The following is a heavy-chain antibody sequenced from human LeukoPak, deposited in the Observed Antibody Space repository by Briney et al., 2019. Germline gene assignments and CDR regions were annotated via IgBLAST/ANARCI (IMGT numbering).Heavy chain of an antibody. CDR2: ISSSSSTI. CDR3: ARDEGYSGYVDAFDI. Sequence: GGSLRLSCAASGFTFSSYSMNWVRQAPGKGLGGVSYISSSSSTIYYADSVKGRFTISRDNAKNSLYLQMNSLRDEDTAVYYCARDEGYSGYVDAFDIWGQGTMVTVSS. CDR1: GFTFSSYS. J-gene: IGHJ3*02. D-gene: IGHD5-12*01. V-gene: IGHV3-48*02.